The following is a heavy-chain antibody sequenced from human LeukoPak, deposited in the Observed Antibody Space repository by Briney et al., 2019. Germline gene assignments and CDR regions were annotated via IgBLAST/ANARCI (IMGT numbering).Heavy chain of an antibody. V-gene: IGHV3-7*01. J-gene: IGHJ5*02. CDR1: AFTFSSYW. Sequence: PGGSLRLSCAASAFTFSSYWMSWVRQAPGKGLEWVANIKQDGSEIYYVDSVKGRFTISRDNAKNSLYLQMNSLRAEDTAVYYCARDSDYDSSGYYYHNWFDPWGQGTLVTVSS. CDR2: IKQDGSEI. CDR3: ARDSDYDSSGYYYHNWFDP. D-gene: IGHD3-22*01.